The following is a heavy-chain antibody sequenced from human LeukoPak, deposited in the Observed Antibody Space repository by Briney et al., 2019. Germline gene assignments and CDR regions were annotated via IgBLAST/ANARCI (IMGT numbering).Heavy chain of an antibody. CDR2: IYYSGST. V-gene: IGHV4-59*01. J-gene: IGHJ4*02. CDR1: GGSISSYY. D-gene: IGHD6-6*01. CDR3: ARNEYSSSGFDY. Sequence: SETLSLTCTVSGGSISSYYWSWIRQPPGKGLEWIGYIYYSGSTNYNPSLKSRVTISVETSKNQFSLKLSSVTAADTAVYYCARNEYSSSGFDYWGQGTLVTVSS.